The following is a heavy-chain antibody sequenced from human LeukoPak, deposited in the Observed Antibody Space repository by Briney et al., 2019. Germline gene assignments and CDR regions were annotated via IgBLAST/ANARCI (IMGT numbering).Heavy chain of an antibody. V-gene: IGHV4-59*01. CDR1: GGSISSYS. CDR2: IYCSGRT. J-gene: IGHJ4*02. D-gene: IGHD3-3*01. Sequence: PSETLSLTCTVSGGSISSYSWSWIRQPPGKGLEWIGDIYCSGRTNSNPSLKSRATLSVDTSKNQFSLKLSSVTAADTAVYYCARGFGEYYFDYWGQGTLVTVSS. CDR3: ARGFGEYYFDY.